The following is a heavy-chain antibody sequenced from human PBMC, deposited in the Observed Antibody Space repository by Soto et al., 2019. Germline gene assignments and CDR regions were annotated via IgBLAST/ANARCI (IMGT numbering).Heavy chain of an antibody. D-gene: IGHD6-6*01. CDR3: VKGARVYDS. J-gene: IGHJ5*01. V-gene: IGHV4-59*01. Sequence: PSETLSLTCTVSGGSISTYFWIWVRQPPVKGLEWIGYMHYTGITSYNPSLKSRVTISVDTSKNQFSLKLSSVTAADTAVYYCVKGARVYDSWGQGILLTVSS. CDR1: GGSISTYF. CDR2: MHYTGIT.